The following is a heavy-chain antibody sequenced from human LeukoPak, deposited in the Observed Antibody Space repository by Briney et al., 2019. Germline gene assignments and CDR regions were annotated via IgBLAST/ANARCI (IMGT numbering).Heavy chain of an antibody. V-gene: IGHV1-3*01. CDR1: GYTFTNYA. CDR3: TRGPQLVGYYYIDV. CDR2: INSDKGNT. D-gene: IGHD6-13*01. J-gene: IGHJ6*03. Sequence: ASVKVSCKAFGYTFTNYAIHWVRQAPGQRLEWMGWINSDKGNTKYSQELQGRVTMTRDTSISTAYVELSRLRSDDTAVYYCTRGPQLVGYYYIDVWGKGTTVTVSS.